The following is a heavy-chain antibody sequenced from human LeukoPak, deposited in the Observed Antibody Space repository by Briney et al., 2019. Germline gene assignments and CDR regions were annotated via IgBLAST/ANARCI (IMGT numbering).Heavy chain of an antibody. J-gene: IGHJ4*02. D-gene: IGHD3-22*01. CDR1: GYSFTNYY. CDR2: FNPSRGST. V-gene: IGHV1-46*01. CDR3: ARDTSLYYYDSSGRLDY. Sequence: ASVKVSCKASGYSFTNYYVHWVRQAPGQGLEWMGIFNPSRGSTSYAQKLQGRVTMTTDTSTSTAYMELRSLRSDDTAVYYCARDTSLYYYDSSGRLDYWGQGTLVTVSS.